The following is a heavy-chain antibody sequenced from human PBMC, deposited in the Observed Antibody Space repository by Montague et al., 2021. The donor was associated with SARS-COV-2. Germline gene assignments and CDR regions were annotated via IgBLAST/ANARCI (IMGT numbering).Heavy chain of an antibody. Sequence: SLRLSCAASGFSFSSYWMSWVRQAPGKGLEWVANIKQDGSEKYYVDSVKGRFAISRDNAKNSLYLQMNSLRAEDTAVYYCARVKRGYYYGLGVSAHFDYWGQGILVTVSS. CDR2: IKQDGSEK. V-gene: IGHV3-7*03. CDR1: GFSFSSYW. D-gene: IGHD3-10*01. CDR3: ARVKRGYYYGLGVSAHFDY. J-gene: IGHJ4*02.